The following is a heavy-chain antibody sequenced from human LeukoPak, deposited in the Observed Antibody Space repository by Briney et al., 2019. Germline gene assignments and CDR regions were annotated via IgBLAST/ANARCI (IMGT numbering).Heavy chain of an antibody. J-gene: IGHJ6*02. CDR2: FDPEDGET. CDR1: GYTLTELS. D-gene: IGHD2-2*01. Sequence: ASVKVSCKVSGYTLTELSIHWVRQAPGKGLEWMGGFDPEDGETIYAQKFQGRVTMTEDTSTDTAYMELSSLRSEDTAVYYCATELHCSSTSCYPHYYYYGMDVWGQGTTVTVSS. CDR3: ATELHCSSTSCYPHYYYYGMDV. V-gene: IGHV1-24*01.